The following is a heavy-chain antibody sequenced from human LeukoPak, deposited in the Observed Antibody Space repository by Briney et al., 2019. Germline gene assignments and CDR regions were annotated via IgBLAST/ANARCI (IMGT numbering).Heavy chain of an antibody. V-gene: IGHV4-30-4*01. Sequence: SETLSLTCTVSGGSISSYYWSWIRQPPGKGLEWIGYIYYSGSTYYNPSLKSRVTISVDTSKNQFSLKLNSVTAADTAVYYCARTGGTIDYWGQGTLVTVSS. CDR3: ARTGGTIDY. J-gene: IGHJ4*02. D-gene: IGHD2-8*02. CDR2: IYYSGST. CDR1: GGSISSYY.